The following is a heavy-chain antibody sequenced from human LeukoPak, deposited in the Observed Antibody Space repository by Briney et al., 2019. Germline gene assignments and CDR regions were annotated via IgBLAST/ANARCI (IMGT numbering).Heavy chain of an antibody. CDR2: IYYSGST. V-gene: IGHV4-59*01. D-gene: IGHD5-24*01. J-gene: IGHJ4*02. Sequence: SETLSLTCTVSGGSITSYYWSWIRQPPGKGLECIGYIYYSGSTYYNPSLKSRVTVSVDTSKNQFSLKLSSVTAADTTVYYCARVRRDGYNSPDYWGQGTLVPVSS. CDR3: ARVRRDGYNSPDY. CDR1: GGSITSYY.